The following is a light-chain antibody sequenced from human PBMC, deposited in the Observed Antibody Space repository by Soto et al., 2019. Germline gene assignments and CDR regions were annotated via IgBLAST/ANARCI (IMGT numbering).Light chain of an antibody. CDR2: WTS. CDR3: QQSFGNFTWT. Sequence: TKAPEFLSVPRSKKPTIGCRSSERALHNSNSHHFLSWYQQRPGQSPKLLIYWTSLRESGVPERFIGSGSGAEFALTISSLQAEDVAVYYCQQSFGNFTWTFGQGSKVDIK. J-gene: IGKJ1*01. V-gene: IGKV4-1*01. CDR1: ERALHNSNSHHF.